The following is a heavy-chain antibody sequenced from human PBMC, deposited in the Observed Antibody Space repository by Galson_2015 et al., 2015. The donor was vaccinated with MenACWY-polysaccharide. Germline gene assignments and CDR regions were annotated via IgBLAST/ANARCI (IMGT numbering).Heavy chain of an antibody. V-gene: IGHV4-59*08. CDR1: GGSISSYY. D-gene: IGHD2/OR15-2a*01. CDR3: AKGWENVVGWLDP. J-gene: IGHJ5*02. Sequence: TLSLTCTVSGGSISSYYWSWIRQPPGKGLEWIGYLYSSGGTKYNPSLKSRVTISVDTSRNQFSLKLSSVTAADTAVYFCAKGWENVVGWLDPWGRGTLVTVSS. CDR2: LYSSGGT.